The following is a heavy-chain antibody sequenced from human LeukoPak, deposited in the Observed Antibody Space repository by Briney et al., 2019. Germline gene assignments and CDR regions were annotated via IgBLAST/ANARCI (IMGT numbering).Heavy chain of an antibody. Sequence: SQTLSLTCTVSGGSISSGGYYWSWIRQHPGKGLEWIGYIYYSGSTYYNPSLKSRVTISVDTSKNQFSLKLSSVTAADTAVYYCARGDADEYCSSTRCYAGIHYWGQGTLVTVSS. D-gene: IGHD2-2*01. CDR2: IYYSGST. CDR1: GGSISSGGYY. J-gene: IGHJ4*02. CDR3: ARGDADEYCSSTRCYAGIHY. V-gene: IGHV4-31*03.